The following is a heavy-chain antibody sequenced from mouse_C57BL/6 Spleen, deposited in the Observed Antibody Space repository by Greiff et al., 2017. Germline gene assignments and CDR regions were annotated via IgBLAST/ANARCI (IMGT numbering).Heavy chain of an antibody. CDR1: GYTFTSYG. V-gene: IGHV1-81*01. J-gene: IGHJ3*01. CDR2: IYPRSGNT. D-gene: IGHD2-4*01. CDR3: AVYDYDDGAWFAY. Sequence: QVQLKESGAELARPGASVKLSCKASGYTFTSYGISWVKQRTGQGLEWIGEIYPRSGNTYYNEKFKGKATLTADKSSSTAYMELRSLTSEDSAVYFCAVYDYDDGAWFAYWGQGTLVTVSA.